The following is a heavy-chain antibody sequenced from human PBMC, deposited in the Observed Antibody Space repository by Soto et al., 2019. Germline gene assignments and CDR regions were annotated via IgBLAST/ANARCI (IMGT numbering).Heavy chain of an antibody. CDR2: IYPGDSDT. CDR3: ARLPGVRGVFDGFNV. CDR1: GYSFAGYW. D-gene: IGHD3-10*01. V-gene: IGHV5-51*01. J-gene: IGHJ3*01. Sequence: EVQLVQSGAEVRKPGESLKISCKGSGYSFAGYWIGWVRQMPGKGLDWMGVIYPGDSDTRYSPSFHGQVTISADKSISTAYLQGSSLKASDTAMYFCARLPGVRGVFDGFNVWGQGTMVTVSS.